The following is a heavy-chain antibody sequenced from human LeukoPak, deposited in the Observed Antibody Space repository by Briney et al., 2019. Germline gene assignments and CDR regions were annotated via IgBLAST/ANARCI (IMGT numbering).Heavy chain of an antibody. CDR3: ARDPIQLLLFDY. J-gene: IGHJ4*02. D-gene: IGHD5-24*01. V-gene: IGHV4-59*01. CDR2: IYYSGST. CDR1: GGSISSYY. Sequence: NPSETLSLTCTVSGGSISSYYWSWVRQPPGKGLEWIGYIYYSGSTNYNPSLKSRVTISVDTSKNQFSLKLSSVTAADTAVYYCARDPIQLLLFDYWGQGTLVTVSS.